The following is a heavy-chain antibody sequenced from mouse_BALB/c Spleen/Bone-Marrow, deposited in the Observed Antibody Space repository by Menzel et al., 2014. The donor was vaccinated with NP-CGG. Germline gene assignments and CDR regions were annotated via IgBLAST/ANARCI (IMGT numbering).Heavy chain of an antibody. V-gene: IGHV7-3*02. CDR3: VGDRGAVFFDY. J-gene: IGHJ2*01. D-gene: IGHD3-3*01. CDR2: IRNKANGYTT. Sequence: EVMLVESGGGLVQPGGSLRLSCATSGFTFTDYYMNWVRQPPGMALEWLGFIRNKANGYTTEYSASVKGRFTISRDNSQSFLYLQMNTLRPEDSATYYCVGDRGAVFFDYWGQGTTLTVSS. CDR1: GFTFTDYY.